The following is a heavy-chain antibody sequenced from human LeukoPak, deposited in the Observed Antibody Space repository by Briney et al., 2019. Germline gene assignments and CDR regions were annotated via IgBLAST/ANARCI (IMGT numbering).Heavy chain of an antibody. V-gene: IGHV3-23*01. Sequence: PGGSLRLSCAASGFTFSGYAMSWVRQAPGKGLEGVSGISGSGVSTYYVDSVKGRFTVSRDNSKNMLHLRMSSLRAEDTALYYCARQIPGSGQGFDPWGQGTLVTVSS. D-gene: IGHD3-10*01. CDR3: ARQIPGSGQGFDP. CDR2: ISGSGVST. CDR1: GFTFSGYA. J-gene: IGHJ5*02.